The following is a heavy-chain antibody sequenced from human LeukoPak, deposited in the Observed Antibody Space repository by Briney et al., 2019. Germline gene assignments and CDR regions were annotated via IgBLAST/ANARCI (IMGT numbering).Heavy chain of an antibody. CDR3: AKVYVWGRYRVLDAFDI. CDR2: ISGSGGST. V-gene: IGHV3-23*01. Sequence: GGSLRLSCAASGFTFSSYAMSWVRHAPGKGLERVSAISGSGGSTYYADSVKGRFTISRDNSKNTLYLQMNSLRAEDTAVYYCAKVYVWGRYRVLDAFDIWGQGTMVTVSS. J-gene: IGHJ3*02. D-gene: IGHD3-16*02. CDR1: GFTFSSYA.